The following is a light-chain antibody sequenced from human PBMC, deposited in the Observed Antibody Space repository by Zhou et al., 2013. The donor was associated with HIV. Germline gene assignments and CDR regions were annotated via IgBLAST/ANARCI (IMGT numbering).Light chain of an antibody. CDR3: QQRSNWPPIFT. J-gene: IGKJ3*01. Sequence: DIVMTQSPATLSVSPGERATLSCRASQSVSRNLAWYQQRPGQAPRLLIYAASSRATDIPARFSGSGSGTDFTLTISSLQSEDVAVYYCQQRSNWPPIFTFGPGTKVDIK. CDR1: QSVSRN. V-gene: IGKV3-15*01. CDR2: AAS.